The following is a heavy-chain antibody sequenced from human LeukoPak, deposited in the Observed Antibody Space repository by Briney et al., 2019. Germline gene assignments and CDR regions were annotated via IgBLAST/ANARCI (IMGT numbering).Heavy chain of an antibody. D-gene: IGHD6-19*01. CDR1: GYTFTDYY. V-gene: IGHV1-2*02. Sequence: ASVKVSCKASGYTFTDYYMHWVRQAPGQGLEWMGWIHPNSGGTNSAQNFQGRVTMTRDTSISTAYMELSRLKSDDTAVYYCARQFGSGWYFDYWGQGTLVTVSS. J-gene: IGHJ4*02. CDR2: IHPNSGGT. CDR3: ARQFGSGWYFDY.